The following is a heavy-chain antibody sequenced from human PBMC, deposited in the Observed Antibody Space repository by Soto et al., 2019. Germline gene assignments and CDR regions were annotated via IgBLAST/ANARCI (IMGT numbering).Heavy chain of an antibody. V-gene: IGHV3-13*04. J-gene: IGHJ5*02. CDR3: ARGALGFDP. Sequence: EVQVVESGGGLVQPGGSLRLSCAAPGFTFSRYDRHWVRQATGRGLEWVSGIGTSGDTYYAGSVKGRFTISRENAKNSVYLQMNSLRAGDTAVYYCARGALGFDPWGQGTLVAVSS. D-gene: IGHD6-6*01. CDR2: IGTSGDT. CDR1: GFTFSRYD.